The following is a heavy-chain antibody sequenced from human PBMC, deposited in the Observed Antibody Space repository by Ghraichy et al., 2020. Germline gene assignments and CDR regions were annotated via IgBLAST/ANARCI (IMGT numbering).Heavy chain of an antibody. CDR1: GFTFNDFH. D-gene: IGHD3-22*01. J-gene: IGHJ4*02. V-gene: IGHV3-11*06. Sequence: GGSLRLSCVASGFTFNDFHMNWIRQAPGKGLEWISSTSVTGISTHYADSVKGRFTISRDNAKNSLYLQMDRLRVEDTALYFCARRQSGDYPHFDLWGQGTLVTVSS. CDR2: TSVTGIST. CDR3: ARRQSGDYPHFDL.